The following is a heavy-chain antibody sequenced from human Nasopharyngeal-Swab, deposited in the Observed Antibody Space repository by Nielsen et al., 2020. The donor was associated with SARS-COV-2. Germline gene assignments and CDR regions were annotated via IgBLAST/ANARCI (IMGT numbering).Heavy chain of an antibody. V-gene: IGHV4-30-4*01. CDR2: IYYSGNS. D-gene: IGHD4-17*01. CDR3: ARHDYGDLITIDS. J-gene: IGHJ5*01. Sequence: TLSLTCTVSGGSIRSDDYYWGWIRQPPGKGLEWIGYIYYSGNSYYNPSLKSRVSISVETSKNQFSLKLRSVTAADTALYYCARHDYGDLITIDSWGQGTLVTVSS. CDR1: GGSIRSDDYY.